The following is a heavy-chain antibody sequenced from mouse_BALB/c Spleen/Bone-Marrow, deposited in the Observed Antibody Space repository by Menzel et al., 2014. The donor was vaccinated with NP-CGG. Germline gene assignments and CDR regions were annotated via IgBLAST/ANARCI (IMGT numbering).Heavy chain of an antibody. CDR1: GLNIKDTY. D-gene: IGHD4-1*01. CDR2: IDPASDYS. Sequence: VQLKESGAELVMPGASVKLSCTVSGLNIKDTYMHWVKQRPQQGLDWIGRIDPASDYSQYDPKFQGRATITADTSSNTAYLQLSSLTSEDTAVYFCASLTGTFDYWGQGTTLTVSS. J-gene: IGHJ2*01. V-gene: IGHV14-3*02. CDR3: ASLTGTFDY.